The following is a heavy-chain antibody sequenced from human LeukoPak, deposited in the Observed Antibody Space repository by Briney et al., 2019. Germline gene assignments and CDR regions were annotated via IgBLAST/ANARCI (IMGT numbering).Heavy chain of an antibody. J-gene: IGHJ5*02. CDR1: GYTFTSYD. Sequence: ASVKVSYKASGYTFTSYDINWVRQATGQGLEWMGWMNPNSGNTGYAQKFQGRVTMTRNTSISTAYMELSSLRSEDTAVYYCARALIKVRGVTRGYNWFDPWGQGTLVTVSS. CDR2: MNPNSGNT. D-gene: IGHD3-10*01. CDR3: ARALIKVRGVTRGYNWFDP. V-gene: IGHV1-8*01.